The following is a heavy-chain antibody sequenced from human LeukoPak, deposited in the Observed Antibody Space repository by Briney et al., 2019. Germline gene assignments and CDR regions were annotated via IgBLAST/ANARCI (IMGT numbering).Heavy chain of an antibody. Sequence: ASVKVSYKASGGTFSSYTISWVRQAPGQGLEWMGIINPSGGSTSYPQKFHGRVTMTRDTSTSTVYMELSSLRSEDTAVYYCARGTTWDAFDIWGQGTMVTVSS. J-gene: IGHJ3*02. V-gene: IGHV1-46*01. CDR1: GGTFSSYT. CDR2: INPSGGST. D-gene: IGHD1-7*01. CDR3: ARGTTWDAFDI.